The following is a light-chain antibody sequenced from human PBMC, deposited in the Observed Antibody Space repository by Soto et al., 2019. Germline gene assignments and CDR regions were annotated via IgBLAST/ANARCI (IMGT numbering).Light chain of an antibody. CDR1: QGISSY. Sequence: AIRVTQSPSSLSASTGDRVTITCRASQGISSYLAWYQQKLGTAPKLLVYAASTLQSGFPSRFRGSGSGSSFTLTISCLQSEECESNYCQQHYSYPRTFGQGTTGAIK. J-gene: IGKJ1*01. CDR2: AAS. CDR3: QQHYSYPRT. V-gene: IGKV1-8*01.